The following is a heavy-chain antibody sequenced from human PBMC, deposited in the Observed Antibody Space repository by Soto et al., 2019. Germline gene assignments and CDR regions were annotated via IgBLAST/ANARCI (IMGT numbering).Heavy chain of an antibody. Sequence: GGSLRLSCTASGFTFTNYAISWVRQAPGKGLEWVSAISGSGGGTYYADSVRGRFTSSRDISKSTLYLQMNSLRAEDTALYYCAKAYGDYSYYYMDVWGKGTTVTVSS. J-gene: IGHJ6*03. CDR1: GFTFTNYA. CDR2: ISGSGGGT. D-gene: IGHD4-17*01. CDR3: AKAYGDYSYYYMDV. V-gene: IGHV3-23*01.